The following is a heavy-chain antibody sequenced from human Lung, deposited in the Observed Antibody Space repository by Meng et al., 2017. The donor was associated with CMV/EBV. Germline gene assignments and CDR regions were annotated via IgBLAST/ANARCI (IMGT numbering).Heavy chain of an antibody. Sequence: SXKISXAASGFTFSSYEMNWVRQAPGKGLEWVSYISSSGSTIYYADSVKGRFTISRDNAKNSLYLQMNSLRAEDTAVYYCARDRGVVVPAAKYYYYGMDVGGQGTXVTVFS. CDR3: ARDRGVVVPAAKYYYYGMDV. CDR2: ISSSGSTI. J-gene: IGHJ6*02. CDR1: GFTFSSYE. V-gene: IGHV3-48*03. D-gene: IGHD2-2*01.